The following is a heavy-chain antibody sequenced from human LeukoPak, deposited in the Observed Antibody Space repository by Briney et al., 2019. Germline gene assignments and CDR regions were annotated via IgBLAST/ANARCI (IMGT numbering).Heavy chain of an antibody. D-gene: IGHD5-24*01. J-gene: IGHJ4*02. V-gene: IGHV3-7*04. Sequence: GGSLRLSCAASGFTFSSYWMSWVRQAPGKGLEWVANIKQDGSVKNYVDSVKGRFTISRDNAKKSLFLQMNSLRVEDTAVYYCTRVRGGYYFDYWGQGTLVTVSS. CDR2: IKQDGSVK. CDR1: GFTFSSYW. CDR3: TRVRGGYYFDY.